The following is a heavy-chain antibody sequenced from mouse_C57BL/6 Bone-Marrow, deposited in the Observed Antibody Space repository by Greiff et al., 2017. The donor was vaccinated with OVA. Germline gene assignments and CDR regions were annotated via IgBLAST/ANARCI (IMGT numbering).Heavy chain of an antibody. J-gene: IGHJ2*01. Sequence: QVHVKQSGAELVRPGASVTLSCKASGYTFTDYEMHWVKQTPVHGLEWIGAIDPETGGTAYNQKFKGKAILTADKSSSTAYMELRSLTSEDSAVYYCTYYYGRGYWGQGTTLTVSS. CDR1: GYTFTDYE. D-gene: IGHD1-1*01. CDR2: IDPETGGT. V-gene: IGHV1-15*01. CDR3: TYYYGRGY.